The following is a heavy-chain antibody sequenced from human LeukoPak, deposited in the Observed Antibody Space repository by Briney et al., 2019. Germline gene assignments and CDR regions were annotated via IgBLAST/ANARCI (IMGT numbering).Heavy chain of an antibody. CDR1: GFTFDDYG. CDR3: AKDMGGSGRNWASNWFDP. Sequence: GGSLRLSCAASGFTFDDYGMHWVRQAPGKGLEWVSLISGEGGSTYQADSVKGRFTISRDNSKNSLYLQMNSLRTEDTALYYCAKDMGGSGRNWASNWFDPWGQGTLVIVSS. CDR2: ISGEGGST. D-gene: IGHD1-26*01. J-gene: IGHJ5*02. V-gene: IGHV3-43*02.